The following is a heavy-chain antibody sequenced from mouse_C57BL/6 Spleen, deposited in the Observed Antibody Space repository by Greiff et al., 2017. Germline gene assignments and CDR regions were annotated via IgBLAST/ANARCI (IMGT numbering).Heavy chain of an antibody. Sequence: EVKLVESGGGLVKPGGSLKLSCAASGFTFRDYGMHWVRQAPEKGLEWVAYISSGSSTIYYADTVKGRFTISRDNANNTLFLQMTSLRSEDTAMYYCATIFDYWGQGTTLTVSS. CDR2: ISSGSSTI. CDR1: GFTFRDYG. CDR3: ATIFDY. J-gene: IGHJ2*01. V-gene: IGHV5-17*01.